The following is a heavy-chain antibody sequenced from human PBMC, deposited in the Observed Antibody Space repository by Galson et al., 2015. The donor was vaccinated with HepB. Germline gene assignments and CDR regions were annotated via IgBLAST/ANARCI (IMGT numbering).Heavy chain of an antibody. Sequence: SLRLSCAASGFTFTNYGIHWVRQAPGKGLEWVSHITTSTTYYADSVKGRFTISRDNAKNSLHLQMNSLSDEDTAVYYCARGGVKYWLDLWGQGTLVTVSS. CDR2: ITTSTT. J-gene: IGHJ5*02. V-gene: IGHV3-48*02. CDR3: ARGGVKYWLDL. CDR1: GFTFTNYG. D-gene: IGHD2-21*01.